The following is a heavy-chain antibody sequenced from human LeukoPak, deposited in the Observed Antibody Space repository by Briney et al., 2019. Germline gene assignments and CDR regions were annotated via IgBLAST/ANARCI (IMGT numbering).Heavy chain of an antibody. Sequence: PSQTLSLTCTVSGGSISSGGYYWNWIRQPAGKGLEWIGRIQTSGSTNYNPSLNSRVTISVDTSENQFSLEPRSVTAADAAVYYCARTYCDSTTCYRFDYWGQGTLVTVSS. D-gene: IGHD2-2*01. CDR2: IQTSGST. V-gene: IGHV4-61*02. CDR3: ARTYCDSTTCYRFDY. CDR1: GGSISSGGYY. J-gene: IGHJ4*02.